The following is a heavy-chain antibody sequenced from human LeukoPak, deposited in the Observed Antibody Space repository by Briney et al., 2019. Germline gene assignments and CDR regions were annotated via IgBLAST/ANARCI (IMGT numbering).Heavy chain of an antibody. CDR2: FFYGGDT. CDR1: GGSISSNVYY. V-gene: IGHV4-39*01. CDR3: ARGRYYDSSGYYYYYYYMDV. J-gene: IGHJ6*03. Sequence: SETLSLTCTVSGGSISSNVYYWGWIRQPPGKGLDWIGSFFYGGDTYYNPSLKSRVTISVDTSKNQFSLRLSSVTAADTAVYYCARGRYYDSSGYYYYYYYMDVWGKGTTVTVSS. D-gene: IGHD3-22*01.